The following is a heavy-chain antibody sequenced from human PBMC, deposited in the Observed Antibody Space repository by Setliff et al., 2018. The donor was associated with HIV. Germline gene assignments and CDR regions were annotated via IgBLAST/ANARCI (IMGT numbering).Heavy chain of an antibody. CDR2: IYTSGST. CDR1: GGSISSGSYY. D-gene: IGHD3-10*01. Sequence: PSETLSLTCTVSGGSISSGSYYWSWIRQPAGKGLQWIGRIYTSGSTNYNPSLKSLVTISVDTSKNQFSLKLNSVTAADTAVYYCARIIMPRGGAFDIWGQGTMVTVSS. J-gene: IGHJ3*02. V-gene: IGHV4-61*02. CDR3: ARIIMPRGGAFDI.